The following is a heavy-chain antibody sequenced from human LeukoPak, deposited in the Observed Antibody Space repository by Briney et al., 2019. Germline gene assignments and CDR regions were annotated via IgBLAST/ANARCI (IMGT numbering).Heavy chain of an antibody. J-gene: IGHJ4*02. Sequence: GGSLRLSCAASGFTFSTYWMSWVRQTPGKGLEWVSVNSDGSTYYADTVKGRFTISRDNSKNTVDLLVNSLRAEDTAVYYCARVWELSYDYWGQGTLVTVSS. CDR1: GFTFSTYW. V-gene: IGHV3-53*01. CDR3: ARVWELSYDY. CDR2: NSDGST. D-gene: IGHD3-16*02.